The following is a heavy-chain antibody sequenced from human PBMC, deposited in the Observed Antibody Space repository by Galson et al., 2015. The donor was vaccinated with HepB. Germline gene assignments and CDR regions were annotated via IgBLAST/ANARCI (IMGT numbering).Heavy chain of an antibody. CDR3: ARDTPLGGSYYFDY. CDR1: GFTFSSYW. J-gene: IGHJ4*02. Sequence: SLRLSCAASGFTFSSYWMSWVRQAPGKGLEWVPNIKQDGSEKYYVDSVKGRFTISRDNAKNSLYLQMNSLRAEDTAVYYCARDTPLGGSYYFDYWGQGTLVTVSS. CDR2: IKQDGSEK. D-gene: IGHD1-26*01. V-gene: IGHV3-7*03.